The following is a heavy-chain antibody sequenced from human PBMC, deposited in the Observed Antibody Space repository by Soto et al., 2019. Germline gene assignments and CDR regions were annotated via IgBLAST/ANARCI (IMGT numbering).Heavy chain of an antibody. D-gene: IGHD4-17*01. CDR2: IYYSAST. CDR3: VRDNYGDYDY. J-gene: IGHJ4*02. Sequence: QVQLQESGPGLVKPSQTLSLTCTDSGGSFSSGDYYWSWIRQPPGKGLEWIGYIYYSASTHYNPSLRSRVTISLDTPKNQFSLKLSSATAADTAVYYCVRDNYGDYDYWGQGTLVTVSS. V-gene: IGHV4-30-4*01. CDR1: GGSFSSGDYY.